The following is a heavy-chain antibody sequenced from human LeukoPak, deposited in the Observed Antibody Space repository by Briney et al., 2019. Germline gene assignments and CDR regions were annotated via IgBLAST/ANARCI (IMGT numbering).Heavy chain of an antibody. CDR1: GGSISSSSYY. CDR3: AKGGGSSDPSPYYFDY. D-gene: IGHD6-6*01. J-gene: IGHJ4*02. CDR2: IYYSGST. Sequence: DPSETLSLTCTVSGGSISSSSYYWGWIRQPPGKGLEWIGSIYYSGSTYYNPSLKSRVTISVDTSKNQFSLKLSSVTAADTAVYYCAKGGGSSDPSPYYFDYWGQGTLVTVSS. V-gene: IGHV4-39*01.